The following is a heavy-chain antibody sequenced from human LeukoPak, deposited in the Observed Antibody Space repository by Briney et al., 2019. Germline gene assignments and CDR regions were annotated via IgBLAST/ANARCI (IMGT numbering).Heavy chain of an antibody. Sequence: GSLRLSCAASGFTFSSYAMHWVRQVPGKGLEWVAIISYDGSHKSYADSVKGRFTISRDNSKNALYLQMNSLRAEDTAVYYCAKEWSRWGQGTLVTVSS. D-gene: IGHD2-8*01. CDR3: AKEWSR. CDR2: ISYDGSHK. V-gene: IGHV3-30*04. CDR1: GFTFSSYA. J-gene: IGHJ4*02.